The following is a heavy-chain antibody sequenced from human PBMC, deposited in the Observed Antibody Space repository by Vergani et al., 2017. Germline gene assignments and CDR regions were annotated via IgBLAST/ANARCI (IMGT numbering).Heavy chain of an antibody. CDR3: ARSRPYCTSGSCPAI. V-gene: IGHV4-61*02. J-gene: IGHJ4*02. D-gene: IGHD2-15*01. CDR2: IHTGGST. CDR1: GESIRSGSHY. Sequence: QVKLQESGPGLLKPSQTLSLTCTVSGESIRSGSHYWSWIRQPAGKGPGWIGHIHTGGSTDLNPSFKSRVSISVDTSKSQFSLKLNSVTVAGTAVYYCARSRPYCTSGSCPAIWGQGTLVTVSS.